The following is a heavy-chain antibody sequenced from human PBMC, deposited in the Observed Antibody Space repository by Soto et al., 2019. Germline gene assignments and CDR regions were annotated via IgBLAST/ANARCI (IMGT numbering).Heavy chain of an antibody. Sequence: SETLSLTCAVYGGSFSGYYWSWIRQPPGKGLEWIGEINHSGSINYNPSLKSRVTISVDTSKNQFSLKLSSVTAADTAVYYCARSQTTVTSYDYWGQGTLVTVSS. V-gene: IGHV4-34*01. J-gene: IGHJ4*02. CDR3: ARSQTTVTSYDY. CDR2: INHSGSI. D-gene: IGHD4-17*01. CDR1: GGSFSGYY.